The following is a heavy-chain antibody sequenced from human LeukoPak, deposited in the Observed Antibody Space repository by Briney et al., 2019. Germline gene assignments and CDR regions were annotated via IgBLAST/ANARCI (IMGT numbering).Heavy chain of an antibody. V-gene: IGHV3-23*01. CDR2: ISGSGDRT. CDR3: AKGGERAAAGLFDY. CDR1: GFTFSSYA. J-gene: IGHJ4*02. Sequence: GGSLRLSCAASGFTFSSYATSWVRQAPGKGLEWVPGISGSGDRTYYADSVKGRFTISRDNSKNTLYLQMNSLRAEDTAVYYCAKGGERAAAGLFDYWGQGTLVTVSS. D-gene: IGHD6-13*01.